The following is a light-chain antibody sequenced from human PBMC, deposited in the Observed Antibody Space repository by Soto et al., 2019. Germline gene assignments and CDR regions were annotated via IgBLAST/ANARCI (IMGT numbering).Light chain of an antibody. CDR1: SSDGGGYNY. CDR3: SSYAGNTKPV. Sequence: QAVLTHPPSAPGSPGQSVTISCTCTSSDGGGYNYVSWYQQHPGRAPRLIIDEVSKRPSGIPDRFSDSKSGKTASLTVSGLQGEDEADYYCSSYAGNTKPVFGTGTKVNVL. CDR2: EVS. J-gene: IGLJ1*01. V-gene: IGLV2-8*01.